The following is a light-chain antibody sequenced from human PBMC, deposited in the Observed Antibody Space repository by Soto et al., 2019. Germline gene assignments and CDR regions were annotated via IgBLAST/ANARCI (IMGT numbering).Light chain of an antibody. J-gene: IGKJ1*01. Sequence: AIQMTQSPSSLSASVGDRITITCRASQDIGNDLGWYQQKPGKAPQLLIYAASRLESGVPSRFSGGGSGTDFTLTISSLQPEDFATYYCLQDYNYPWTFGQGTKVEIK. V-gene: IGKV1-6*01. CDR2: AAS. CDR3: LQDYNYPWT. CDR1: QDIGND.